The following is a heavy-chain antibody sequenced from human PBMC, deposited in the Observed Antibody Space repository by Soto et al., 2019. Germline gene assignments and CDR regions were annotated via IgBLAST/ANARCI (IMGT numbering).Heavy chain of an antibody. CDR3: AKLYCSSTSCAFFDY. Sequence: GGSLRLSCAASGFTFSSYAMSWVRQAPGKGLEWVSAISGSGGSTYYADSVKGRFTISRDNSKNTLYLQMNSLRAEDTVVYYCAKLYCSSTSCAFFDYWGQGTLVTVSS. CDR1: GFTFSSYA. J-gene: IGHJ4*02. D-gene: IGHD2-2*01. CDR2: ISGSGGST. V-gene: IGHV3-23*01.